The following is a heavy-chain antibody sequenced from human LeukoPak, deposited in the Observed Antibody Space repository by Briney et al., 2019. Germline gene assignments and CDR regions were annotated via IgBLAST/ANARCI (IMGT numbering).Heavy chain of an antibody. D-gene: IGHD1-26*01. J-gene: IGHJ4*02. Sequence: GGSLRLSCAASRFTFRTYAMSWVCQAPGKGLQWVSSISDSGDDTYYADSVQGRFIISRDNAKNTLYLQMNSLRAEDTAIYYCAEAGIVGRTFRIDYWGQGTQVTVSS. CDR1: RFTFRTYA. V-gene: IGHV3-23*01. CDR3: AEAGIVGRTFRIDY. CDR2: ISDSGDDT.